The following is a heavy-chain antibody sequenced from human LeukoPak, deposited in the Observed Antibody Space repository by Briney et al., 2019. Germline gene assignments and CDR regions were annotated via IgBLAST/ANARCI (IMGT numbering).Heavy chain of an antibody. Sequence: PGGSLRLSCAASGFTFSSYAMHWVRQAPGKGLEWVAVISYDGSNKYYADSVKGRFTISRDNSKNTLYLQMNSLRAEDTAVYYRARALTAAHNWFDPWGQGTLVTVSS. CDR2: ISYDGSNK. V-gene: IGHV3-30*04. J-gene: IGHJ5*02. CDR1: GFTFSSYA. D-gene: IGHD2-2*01. CDR3: ARALTAAHNWFDP.